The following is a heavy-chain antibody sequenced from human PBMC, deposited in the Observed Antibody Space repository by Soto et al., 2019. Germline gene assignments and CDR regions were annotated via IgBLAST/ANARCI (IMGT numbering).Heavy chain of an antibody. CDR3: AKAPHGYYGSGSYYKGYFDY. D-gene: IGHD3-10*01. V-gene: IGHV3-9*01. CDR1: GFTFDDYA. CDR2: ISWSSGSI. J-gene: IGHJ4*02. Sequence: GGSLRLSCAASGFTFDDYAMHWVRQAPGKGLEWVSGISWSSGSIGYADSVKGRFTISRDNAKNSLYLQMNSLRAEDTAVYYCAKAPHGYYGSGSYYKGYFDYWGQGTLVTVSS.